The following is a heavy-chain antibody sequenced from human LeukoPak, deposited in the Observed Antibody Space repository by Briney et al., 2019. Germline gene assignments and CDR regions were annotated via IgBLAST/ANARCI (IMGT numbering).Heavy chain of an antibody. CDR2: IYYTGST. Sequence: SETLSLTCTVSGGSVNTYYWSWIRQPPGRGLEWIGYIYYTGSTNYNPSLKSRVTISVDTSKNQFSLRLSSVSAADTAVYYCASQYCSGGSCYPLFDYWGQGTLVTVSS. D-gene: IGHD2-15*01. CDR1: GGSVNTYY. CDR3: ASQYCSGGSCYPLFDY. J-gene: IGHJ4*02. V-gene: IGHV4-59*02.